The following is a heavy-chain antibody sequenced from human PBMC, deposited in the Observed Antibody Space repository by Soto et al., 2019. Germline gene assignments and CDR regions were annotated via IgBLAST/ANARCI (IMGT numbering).Heavy chain of an antibody. V-gene: IGHV1-46*01. D-gene: IGHD3-22*01. J-gene: IGHJ3*02. CDR3: ARNHFPYYYDSSGDDAFDS. Sequence: ASVKVSCKASGYTFTSYYMHWVRQAPGQGLEWMGIINPSGGSTSYAQKFQGRVTMTRDTSTSTVYMELSSLRSEDTAVYYCARNHFPYYYDSSGDDAFDSWGQGTMVTGS. CDR1: GYTFTSYY. CDR2: INPSGGST.